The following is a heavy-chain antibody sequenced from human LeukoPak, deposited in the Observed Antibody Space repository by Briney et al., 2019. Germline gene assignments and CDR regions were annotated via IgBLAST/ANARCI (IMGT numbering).Heavy chain of an antibody. CDR1: GYIFTNYY. D-gene: IGHD1-26*01. CDR3: APSGTYFDY. J-gene: IGHJ4*02. Sequence: ASVKVSCKPSGYIFTNYYMQWVPQAPGQGLEWMGWINPKTGGTNYAQKFQGRVTLTRDTSISTAYLELSRLTSDDTAVYYCAPSGTYFDYWGQGTLVTVSS. V-gene: IGHV1-2*02. CDR2: INPKTGGT.